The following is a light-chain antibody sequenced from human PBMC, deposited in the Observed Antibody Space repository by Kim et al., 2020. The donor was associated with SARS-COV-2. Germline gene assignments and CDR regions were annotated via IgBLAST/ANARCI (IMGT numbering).Light chain of an antibody. CDR2: SNN. CDR1: ICNIGSNT. CDR3: AAWDDSLNGWV. J-gene: IGLJ3*02. V-gene: IGLV1-44*01. Sequence: GARVTLSCSVSICNIGSNTVNWYQQLPGTAPKLLIDSNNQRPSGVPDRFSGSKSGTSASLAISGLQSEDEADYYCAAWDDSLNGWVFGGGTQLTVL.